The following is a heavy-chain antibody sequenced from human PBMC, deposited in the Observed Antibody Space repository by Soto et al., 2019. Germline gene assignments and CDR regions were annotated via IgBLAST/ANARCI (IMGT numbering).Heavy chain of an antibody. Sequence: SGPTLVNPTHTLTLTCTFSGFSLSTSGMCVSWIRQPPGKALEWLALIDWDDDKYYSTSLKTRLTISKDTSKNQVVLTMTNMDPVDTATYYCARILPDLRGGRGVAFDIWGQGTMVTVSS. CDR3: ARILPDLRGGRGVAFDI. J-gene: IGHJ3*02. CDR1: GFSLSTSGMC. V-gene: IGHV2-70*01. D-gene: IGHD3-10*01. CDR2: IDWDDDK.